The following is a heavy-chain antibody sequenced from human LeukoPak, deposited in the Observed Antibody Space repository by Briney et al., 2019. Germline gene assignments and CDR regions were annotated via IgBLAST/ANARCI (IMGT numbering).Heavy chain of an antibody. Sequence: QPGGSLRLSCAASGFTFSTYGMHWVRQAPGKGLEWVAVISYDGNKKYSADSVKGRFTISRDNSKNTLYLQMNSLRAEDTAVYYCANQAAVRGVIDYWGQGTLVTVSS. J-gene: IGHJ4*02. CDR1: GFTFSTYG. CDR3: ANQAAVRGVIDY. V-gene: IGHV3-30*18. CDR2: ISYDGNKK. D-gene: IGHD3-10*02.